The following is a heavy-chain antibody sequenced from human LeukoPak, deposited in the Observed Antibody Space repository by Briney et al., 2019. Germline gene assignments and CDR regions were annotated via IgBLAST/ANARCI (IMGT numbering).Heavy chain of an antibody. Sequence: GSLRLSCAASGFTVSSNYMSWVRQAPGKGLEWVSVIYSGGSTYYADSVKGRFTISRDNSKNTLYLQMNSLRAEDTAVYYCARARYCSGGSCYYAFDIWGQGTMVTVSS. D-gene: IGHD2-15*01. J-gene: IGHJ3*02. CDR3: ARARYCSGGSCYYAFDI. CDR1: GFTVSSNY. V-gene: IGHV3-53*01. CDR2: IYSGGST.